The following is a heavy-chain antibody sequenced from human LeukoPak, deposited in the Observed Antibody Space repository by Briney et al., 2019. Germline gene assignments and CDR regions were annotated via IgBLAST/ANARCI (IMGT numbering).Heavy chain of an antibody. CDR2: IWYDGSNK. V-gene: IGHV3-33*01. D-gene: IGHD1-26*01. CDR3: ARDSAIADAFDI. J-gene: IGHJ3*02. CDR1: GFTFSSYG. Sequence: PGRSLRLSCAASGFTFSSYGMHWVRQAPGKGLEWVAVIWYDGSNKYYADSVKGRFTISRDNSKNTLYLQMNSLRAEDTAVYYCARDSAIADAFDIWGQGTMVTVSS.